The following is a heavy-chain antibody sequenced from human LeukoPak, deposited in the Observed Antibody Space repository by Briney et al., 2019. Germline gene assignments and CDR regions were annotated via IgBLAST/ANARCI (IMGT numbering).Heavy chain of an antibody. Sequence: SETLSLTCTVSGASTSSSSYYWGWIRQPPGKGLEWIGGIHYTGSTRYNPSLKSRVTISVDTSKDQFSLKLSSVTAADTAVYYCARDLYYPPIQSLGLELFGRDDAFDIWGQGTMVTVSS. CDR1: GASTSSSSYY. V-gene: IGHV4-39*07. CDR3: ARDLYYPPIQSLGLELFGRDDAFDI. D-gene: IGHD1-7*01. CDR2: IHYTGST. J-gene: IGHJ3*02.